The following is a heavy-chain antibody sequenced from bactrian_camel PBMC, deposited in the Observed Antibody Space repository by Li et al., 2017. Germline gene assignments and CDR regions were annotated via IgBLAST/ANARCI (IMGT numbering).Heavy chain of an antibody. Sequence: HVQLVESGGGSVEAGGSVRLSCTYTRRPNYVTWFRQGPGHGREGVAGIYTGGGAGHYGDDGKGRFTISHDSAKKTVYLQMNSLKPEDTAMYYCTKDRSNGTRNWAQSTRGQGTQVTVS. CDR3: TKDRSNGTRNWAQST. J-gene: IGHJ4*01. V-gene: IGHV3S33*01. CDR1: YTRRPNY. D-gene: IGHD1*01. CDR2: IYTGGGAG.